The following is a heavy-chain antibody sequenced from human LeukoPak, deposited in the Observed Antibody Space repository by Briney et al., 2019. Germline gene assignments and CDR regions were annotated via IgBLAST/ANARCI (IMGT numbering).Heavy chain of an antibody. D-gene: IGHD1-26*01. V-gene: IGHV4-39*07. Sequence: SETLSLTCTVSGGSISSSSYYWGWIRQPPGKGLEWIGSIYYSGSTYYNPSLKSRVTISVDTSKNQFSLKLSSVTAADTAVYYCARSIVGADFDYWGQGTLVTVSS. CDR2: IYYSGST. CDR1: GGSISSSSYY. J-gene: IGHJ4*02. CDR3: ARSIVGADFDY.